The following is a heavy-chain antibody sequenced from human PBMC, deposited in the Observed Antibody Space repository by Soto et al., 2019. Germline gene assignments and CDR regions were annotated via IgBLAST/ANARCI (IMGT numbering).Heavy chain of an antibody. CDR1: GVSTSNHY. CDR3: ARGGGSPYHDHEFDY. CDR2: IYYRGTT. D-gene: IGHD2-2*01. J-gene: IGHJ4*02. V-gene: IGHV4-59*11. Sequence: SDTLYLTCTLSGVSTSNHYWTWIRKPPGQGPEWIGCIYYRGTTNYNASFNSRVTISVDTSKNQFSLKLTSVTTADTAVYYCARGGGSPYHDHEFDYWGQGILVTVS.